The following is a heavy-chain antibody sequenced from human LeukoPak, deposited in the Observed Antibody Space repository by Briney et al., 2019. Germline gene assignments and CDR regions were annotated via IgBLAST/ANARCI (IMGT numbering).Heavy chain of an antibody. D-gene: IGHD3-3*01. CDR3: ARGSFLWSGYLFDY. J-gene: IGHJ4*02. CDR2: IYYSGST. Sequence: PSETLSLTCTVSGSSISNYYWSWIRQPPGKGLEWIGYIYYSGSTNYNPSLKSRVTISVDTSKNQFSLKLSSVTAADTAVYYCARGSFLWSGYLFDYWGQGTLVTVSS. CDR1: GSSISNYY. V-gene: IGHV4-59*12.